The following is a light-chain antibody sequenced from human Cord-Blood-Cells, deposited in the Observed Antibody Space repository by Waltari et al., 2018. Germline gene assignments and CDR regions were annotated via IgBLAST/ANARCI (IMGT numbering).Light chain of an antibody. V-gene: IGKV4-1*01. Sequence: DIVMTQSPDSLAVSLGERATINCKSSQSVLYSSNNKNYLAWYQQKPGQPPKLLIYWASTRESGVPDRFSGSGSGTDFTPTISSLQAEDVAVSYCQQYYSTPLTFGGGTKVEIK. CDR3: QQYYSTPLT. CDR2: WAS. J-gene: IGKJ4*01. CDR1: QSVLYSSNNKNY.